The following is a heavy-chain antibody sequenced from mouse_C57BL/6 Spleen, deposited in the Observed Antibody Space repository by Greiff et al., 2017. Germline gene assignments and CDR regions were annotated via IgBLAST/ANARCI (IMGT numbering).Heavy chain of an antibody. J-gene: IGHJ3*01. D-gene: IGHD1-1*01. CDR2: INPGSGGT. V-gene: IGHV1-54*01. CDR1: GYAFTNYL. CDR3: ARWDYGSPWFAY. Sequence: VKLQQSGAELVRPGTSVKVSCKASGYAFTNYLIEWVKQRPGQGLEWIGVINPGSGGTNYNEKFKGKATLTADKSSSTAYMQLSSLTSEDSAVYFCARWDYGSPWFAYWGQGTLVTVSA.